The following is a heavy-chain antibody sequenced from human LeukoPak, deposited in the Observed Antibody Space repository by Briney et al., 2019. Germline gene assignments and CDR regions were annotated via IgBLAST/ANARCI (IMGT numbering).Heavy chain of an antibody. J-gene: IGHJ5*02. V-gene: IGHV3-74*01. Sequence: GGSLRLSCAASGFTFRSHWMHWVRQAPGKGLVWVSRINNDGSSTTYADSVKGRFTISRDNAKSTLYLQMNSLRADDTAVYYYAREVSGDPWHNWLDPWGQGSLVTVSS. CDR1: GFTFRSHW. D-gene: IGHD4-17*01. CDR3: AREVSGDPWHNWLDP. CDR2: INNDGSST.